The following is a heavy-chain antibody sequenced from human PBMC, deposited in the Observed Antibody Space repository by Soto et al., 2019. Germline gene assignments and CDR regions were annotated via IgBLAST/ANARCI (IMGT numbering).Heavy chain of an antibody. Sequence: QVQLVESGGGVVQPGRSLRLSCAASGFNFSSYGMHWVRQAPGKGLEWVAVIWYDGSNKYYADSVKGRFTISRDNSKNTLYLQMNSLRAEDTAVYYCSRAINPNYYDSSVGDYYYYGMDVWGQGTTVTVSS. CDR3: SRAINPNYYDSSVGDYYYYGMDV. CDR2: IWYDGSNK. CDR1: GFNFSSYG. J-gene: IGHJ6*02. D-gene: IGHD3-22*01. V-gene: IGHV3-33*01.